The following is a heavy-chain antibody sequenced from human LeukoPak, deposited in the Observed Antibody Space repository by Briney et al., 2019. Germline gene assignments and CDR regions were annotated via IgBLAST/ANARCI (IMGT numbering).Heavy chain of an antibody. CDR3: ARGGAYSYGYVGY. Sequence: GGSLRLSCAASGFTFSSYWMHWVRHPPGKGLVWVSCINSHGSTTSYADSVKGRFTISRDNAKNTVYLQVNSLRAEDTAVYYCARGGAYSYGYVGYWGQGTLVTVSS. J-gene: IGHJ4*02. CDR1: GFTFSSYW. D-gene: IGHD5-18*01. CDR2: INSHGSTT. V-gene: IGHV3-74*01.